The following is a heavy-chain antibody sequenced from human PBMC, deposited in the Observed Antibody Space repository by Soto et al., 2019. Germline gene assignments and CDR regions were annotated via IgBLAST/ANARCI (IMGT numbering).Heavy chain of an antibody. CDR2: MNINSGNT. Sequence: ASVKVSCKASGYTFTSYDINWVRQATGQGLEWMGWMNINSGNTGYAKKFQGRVTMTRNTSISTDYMDLSSLRSEDAAVDYCARVRQMQPLDAFDIWGQGTMVTVSS. CDR3: ARVRQMQPLDAFDI. J-gene: IGHJ3*02. D-gene: IGHD6-13*01. CDR1: GYTFTSYD. V-gene: IGHV1-8*01.